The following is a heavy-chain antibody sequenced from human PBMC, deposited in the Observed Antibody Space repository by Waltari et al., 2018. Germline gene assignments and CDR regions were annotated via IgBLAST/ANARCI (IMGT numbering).Heavy chain of an antibody. J-gene: IGHJ3*02. Sequence: QVQLQESGPGLVKPSQTLSLTCTVSGGSISSGDYYWSWIRPPPGKGLEWIGYIYYSRIIEYTPSRKSRVTIAVDTSKHQFSLKLSSVTAADTAVYYCASHPITIFGVVDAFDIWGQCTMVTVSA. V-gene: IGHV4-30-4*08. CDR2: IYYSRII. CDR1: GGSISSGDYY. D-gene: IGHD3-3*01. CDR3: ASHPITIFGVVDAFDI.